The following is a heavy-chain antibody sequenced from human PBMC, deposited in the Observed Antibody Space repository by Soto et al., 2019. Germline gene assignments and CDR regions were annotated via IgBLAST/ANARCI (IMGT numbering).Heavy chain of an antibody. CDR2: ISNDGTNK. V-gene: IGHV3-30*18. CDR3: GKDTLDCSGGDCPLYYYYGMDV. CDR1: GFTFRSYG. Sequence: GGSLRLSCAASGFTFRSYGMHWVRQAPGKGLEWLAVISNDGTNKYLADSVKGRLTLSRDNSRNTLSLEINNLGPEDTAVYYCGKDTLDCSGGDCPLYYYYGMDVWGQGTTVTVSS. D-gene: IGHD2-15*01. J-gene: IGHJ6*02.